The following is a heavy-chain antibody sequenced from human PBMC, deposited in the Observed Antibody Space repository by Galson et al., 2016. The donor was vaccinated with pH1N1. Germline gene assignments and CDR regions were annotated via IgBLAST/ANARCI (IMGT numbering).Heavy chain of an antibody. CDR3: AREVWLRRGYYIDH. CDR1: GDSVSSSSDT. CDR2: IYHRSKWYY. D-gene: IGHD3-3*01. Sequence: CAISGDSVSSSSDTWNWTRQSPRRGLELLGRIYHRSKWYYEYAPSLQGRLRISPDTSSNQISLHLNSVTLDDAAVYYCAREVWLRRGYYIDHWGQGSLVTVSS. V-gene: IGHV6-1*01. J-gene: IGHJ4*02.